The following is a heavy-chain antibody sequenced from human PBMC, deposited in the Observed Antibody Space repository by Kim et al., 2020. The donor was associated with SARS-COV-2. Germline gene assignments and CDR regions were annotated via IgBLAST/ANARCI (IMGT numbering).Heavy chain of an antibody. CDR1: GFMFGDYA. Sequence: GGSLRLSCAATGFMFGDYAMNWVRQAPGKGPEWVSYISGIADKTYYTESVRGRFTISRDNSNNTLFLHMTNLRTDDTALYYCAKDRCDVLAAVVGLEVWSQGAAVTVSS. CDR2: ISGIADKT. V-gene: IGHV3-23*01. D-gene: IGHD6-13*01. J-gene: IGHJ6*02. CDR3: AKDRCDVLAAVVGLEV.